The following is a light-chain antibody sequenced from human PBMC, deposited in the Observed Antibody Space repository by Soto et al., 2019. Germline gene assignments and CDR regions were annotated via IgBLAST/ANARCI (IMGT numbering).Light chain of an antibody. CDR3: SSYAGSNNFRYV. Sequence: QSVLTQPPSASGSPGQSVTISCTGTSSDVGGYNYVSWYQQHPGKAPKLMIYEVNKRPSGVPDRFSGSKSGNTASLTVSGLQAEDEADYYCSSYAGSNNFRYVFGTGTRSPS. V-gene: IGLV2-8*01. J-gene: IGLJ1*01. CDR2: EVN. CDR1: SSDVGGYNY.